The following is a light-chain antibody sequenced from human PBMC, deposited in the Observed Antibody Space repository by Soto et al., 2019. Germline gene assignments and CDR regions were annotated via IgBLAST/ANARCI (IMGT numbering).Light chain of an antibody. Sequence: DIQMTQSPSTLSASVGDTVTITCRASQSVSNWLIWYQQKPGKAPRLLIYEASNLESGVPSRFSGSGSGTEFNLTISSLQPGDSATYYCQQHNSNLWTFGQGTKVEI. CDR3: QQHNSNLWT. CDR2: EAS. CDR1: QSVSNW. V-gene: IGKV1-5*01. J-gene: IGKJ1*01.